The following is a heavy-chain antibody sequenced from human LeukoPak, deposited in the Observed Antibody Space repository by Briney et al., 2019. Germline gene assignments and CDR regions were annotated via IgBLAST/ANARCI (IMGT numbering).Heavy chain of an antibody. CDR1: GFTFSSYA. CDR3: ARDQRPYYYYMDV. CDR2: ISSNGGST. Sequence: GGSLRLSCAASGFTFSSYAMHWVRQAPGKGLEYVSAISSNGGSTYYANSVKGRFTISRDNAKNSLYLQMNSLRAEDTAVYYCARDQRPYYYYMDVWGKGTTVTVSS. J-gene: IGHJ6*03. D-gene: IGHD6-25*01. V-gene: IGHV3-64*04.